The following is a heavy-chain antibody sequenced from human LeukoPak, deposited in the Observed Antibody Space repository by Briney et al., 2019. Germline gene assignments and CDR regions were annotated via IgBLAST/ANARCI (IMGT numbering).Heavy chain of an antibody. D-gene: IGHD3-3*01. Sequence: GGSLRLSCAASGFTFSSYGMHWVRQAPGKGLEWVAFIRYDGSNKYYADSVKGRFTISRDNAKNSLYLQMNSLRAEDTALYYCARPNDFWSGYYFDYWGQGTLVTVSS. V-gene: IGHV3-30*02. CDR2: IRYDGSNK. J-gene: IGHJ4*02. CDR1: GFTFSSYG. CDR3: ARPNDFWSGYYFDY.